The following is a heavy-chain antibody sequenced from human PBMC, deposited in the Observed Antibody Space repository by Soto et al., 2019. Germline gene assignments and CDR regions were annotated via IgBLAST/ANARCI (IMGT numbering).Heavy chain of an antibody. CDR2: IVVGSGNT. V-gene: IGHV1-58*02. CDR1: GFTFTSSA. J-gene: IGHJ5*02. D-gene: IGHD3-3*01. CDR3: AAETNYDFWRDNNWFDP. Sequence: SVKVSCKASGFTFTSSAMQWVRQARGQRLEWIGWIVVGSGNTNYAQKFQERVTITRDMSTSTAYMELSSLRSEDTAVYYCAAETNYDFWRDNNWFDPWGQGTLVTVSS.